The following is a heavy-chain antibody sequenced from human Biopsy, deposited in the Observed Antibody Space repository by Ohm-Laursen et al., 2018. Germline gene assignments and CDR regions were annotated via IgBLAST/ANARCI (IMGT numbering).Heavy chain of an antibody. V-gene: IGHV3-11*01. CDR1: GLPVSDYY. J-gene: IGHJ4*02. D-gene: IGHD2-15*01. CDR2: INSSGSTK. Sequence: SLTLSCAASGLPVSDYYISWIRQAPGRGLEWVSDINSSGSTKYHAAPVKGRFSIYRDKALNTVYLQMNSLRAEDTALFNSARAVGIAAAPIDYWGQGTLVTVSS. CDR3: ARAVGIAAAPIDY.